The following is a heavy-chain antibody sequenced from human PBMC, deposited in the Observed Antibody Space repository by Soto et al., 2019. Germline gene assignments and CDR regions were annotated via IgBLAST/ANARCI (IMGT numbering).Heavy chain of an antibody. CDR2: IYYSGST. CDR1: GCSISSYY. V-gene: IGHV4-59*01. Sequence: PSETPSLTCTVSGCSISSYYWSLIRPPPGKGLEWIGYIYYSGSTNYNPSLKSRVTISVDTSKNQFSLKLSSVTAADTAVCYCARCMAAVDRPFDYWGQGTLVTVSS. CDR3: ARCMAAVDRPFDY. D-gene: IGHD6-13*01. J-gene: IGHJ4*02.